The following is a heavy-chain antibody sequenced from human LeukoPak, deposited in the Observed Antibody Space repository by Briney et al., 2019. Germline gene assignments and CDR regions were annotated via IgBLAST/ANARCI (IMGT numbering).Heavy chain of an antibody. CDR1: GFTFSSYG. V-gene: IGHV3-30*02. Sequence: GGSLRLSCAASGFTFSSYGMHWVRQAPGKGLELVAFIRYDGSNKYYADSVKGRFTISRDNSKNTLYLQMNSLRAEDTAVYYCAKDSIAAAPGYYYYMDVWGKGTTVTVSS. CDR2: IRYDGSNK. CDR3: AKDSIAAAPGYYYYMDV. D-gene: IGHD6-13*01. J-gene: IGHJ6*03.